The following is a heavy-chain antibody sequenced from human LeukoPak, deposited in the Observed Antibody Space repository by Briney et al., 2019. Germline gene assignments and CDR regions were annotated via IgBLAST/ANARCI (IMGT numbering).Heavy chain of an antibody. CDR1: GFSISSGYY. CDR2: LYNSGTP. D-gene: IGHD1-26*01. Sequence: SGTLSLTCTVSGFSISSGYYGGGIRRSPGKGVEWIGSLYNSGTPDNNPSVRRRVFISGDTSKNQFSLNLSSVTAADTAVYYCARGRVGATFDYWGQGTLVTVSS. V-gene: IGHV4-38-2*02. J-gene: IGHJ4*02. CDR3: ARGRVGATFDY.